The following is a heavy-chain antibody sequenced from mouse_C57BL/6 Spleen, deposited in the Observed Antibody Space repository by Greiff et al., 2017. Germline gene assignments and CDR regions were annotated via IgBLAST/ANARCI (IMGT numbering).Heavy chain of an antibody. CDR2: IHPSDSHT. J-gene: IGHJ4*01. Sequence: VQLQQPGAELVKPGASVKVSCKASGYTFTSYWMHWVKQRPGQGLEWIGRIHPSDSHTNYNQKFKGKATLTVDKSSSTAYMQLSSLTSEDSAVYYCAIGGYGSSYYAMDYWGQGTSVTVSS. V-gene: IGHV1-74*01. CDR1: GYTFTSYW. D-gene: IGHD1-1*01. CDR3: AIGGYGSSYYAMDY.